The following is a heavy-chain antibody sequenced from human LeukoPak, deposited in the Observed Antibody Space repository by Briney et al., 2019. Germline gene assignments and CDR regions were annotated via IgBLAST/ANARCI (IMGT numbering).Heavy chain of an antibody. CDR1: GYTFTTYW. V-gene: IGHV5-51*01. J-gene: IGHJ3*02. CDR3: ARHRKPHGTDAFDI. Sequence: GESLTISCQGSGYTFTTYWIGWVRQMPGRGLEWMGIIYPGDSDTRYSPSFQGQVTISADKSISTAYLQWSSLKASDTAMYYCARHRKPHGTDAFDIWGQGTMVTVSS. D-gene: IGHD1-14*01. CDR2: IYPGDSDT.